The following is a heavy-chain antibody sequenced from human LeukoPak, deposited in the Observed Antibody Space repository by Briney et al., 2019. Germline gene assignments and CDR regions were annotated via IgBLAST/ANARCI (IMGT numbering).Heavy chain of an antibody. J-gene: IGHJ4*02. CDR2: ISGSGGST. CDR1: GFTFSSYA. CDR3: AKPGGSYTYYFDY. Sequence: GGSLRLSCAASGFTFSSYAMSWVRQAPGKGLEWVSAISGSGGSTYYADSVKGRFTISRDNSKNTLYLRMNSLRAEDTAVYYCAKPGGSYTYYFDYWGQGTLVTVSS. D-gene: IGHD1-26*01. V-gene: IGHV3-23*01.